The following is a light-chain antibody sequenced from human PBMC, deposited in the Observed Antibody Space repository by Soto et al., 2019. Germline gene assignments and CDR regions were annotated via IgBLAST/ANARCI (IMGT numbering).Light chain of an antibody. CDR1: ISDFVVYNY. V-gene: IGLV2-14*01. CDR3: SSHTISSALQV. J-gene: IGLJ1*01. CDR2: GVS. Sequence: LTQPASASGSPGQSITISCTGTISDFVVYNYVSWYQQHPGKAPKLMIYGVSNRPSGVSNRFSGSKSGNTASLTISGLQADDEADYYCSSHTISSALQVFGTGTKVT.